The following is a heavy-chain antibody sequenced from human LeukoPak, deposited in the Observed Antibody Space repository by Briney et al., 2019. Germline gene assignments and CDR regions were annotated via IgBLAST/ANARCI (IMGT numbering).Heavy chain of an antibody. V-gene: IGHV3-7*01. CDR1: GFTVSSNY. CDR2: IKQDGSEK. J-gene: IGHJ6*03. CDR3: ARESVAGKGLLGYYYYYYMDV. D-gene: IGHD6-19*01. Sequence: GGSLRLSCAASGFTVSSNYMSWVRQAPGKGLEWVANIKQDGSEKYYVDSVKGRFTISRDNAKNSLYLQMNSLRAEDTAVYYCARESVAGKGLLGYYYYYYMDVWGKGTTVTVSS.